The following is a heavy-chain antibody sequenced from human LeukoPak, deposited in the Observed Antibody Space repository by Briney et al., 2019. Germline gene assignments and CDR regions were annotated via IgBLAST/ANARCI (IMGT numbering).Heavy chain of an antibody. CDR2: IGSSGSAI. CDR1: GFTFSSYE. J-gene: IGHJ4*02. CDR3: ARLYPMGY. D-gene: IGHD2-2*02. Sequence: PGGSLRLSCVASGFTFSSYEMNWVRQAPGKGLEWVSYIGSSGSAISYAESVKGRFTISRDNAKNSLYLQMNSLRAEDTAVYYCARLYPMGYWGQGTLVTVSS. V-gene: IGHV3-48*03.